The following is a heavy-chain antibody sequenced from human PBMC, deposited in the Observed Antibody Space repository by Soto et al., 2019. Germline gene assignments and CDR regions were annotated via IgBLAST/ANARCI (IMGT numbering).Heavy chain of an antibody. CDR3: ARLLAGSGWSGPFDY. V-gene: IGHV5-10-1*03. J-gene: IGHJ4*02. Sequence: EVQLVQSGAEVKKPGESLRISCKGSGYSFTSYWISWVRQMPGKGLEWMGRIDPSDSYTNYSPSFQGHVTISANKSISTAYLQWSSLKASDTAMYYCARLLAGSGWSGPFDYWGQGTLVTVSS. D-gene: IGHD6-19*01. CDR2: IDPSDSYT. CDR1: GYSFTSYW.